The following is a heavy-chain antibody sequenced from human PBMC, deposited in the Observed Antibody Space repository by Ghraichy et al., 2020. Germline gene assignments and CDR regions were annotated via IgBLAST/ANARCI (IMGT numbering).Heavy chain of an antibody. J-gene: IGHJ4*02. V-gene: IGHV3-48*02. CDR1: GFTFSSYS. CDR2: ISSSSSTI. CDR3: ARLSVPVHVPPD. D-gene: IGHD2-8*02. Sequence: GGSLRLSCAASGFTFSSYSMNWVRQAPGKGLECVSYISSSSSTIYYADSVRGRFTISRDNAKNSLYLQMNSLRDEDTAVYYCARLSVPVHVPPDWGQGTLVTVSS.